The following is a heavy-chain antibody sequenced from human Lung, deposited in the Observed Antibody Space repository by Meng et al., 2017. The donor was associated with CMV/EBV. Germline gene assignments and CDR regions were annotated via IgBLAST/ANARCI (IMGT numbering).Heavy chain of an antibody. CDR2: ISTNTGTP. CDR3: ARGGNFDP. J-gene: IGHJ4*01. Sequence: QVQRVQSGFELNKPWVSVKVSCKASGYTFSTYTINRVRQAHGRGLEWMGWISTNTGTPTYTQGFTGRFVFSLDTSVSTAYLQISSLKAEDTAVYYCARGGNFDPWGQGTLVTVSS. V-gene: IGHV7-4-1*02. CDR1: GYTFSTYT.